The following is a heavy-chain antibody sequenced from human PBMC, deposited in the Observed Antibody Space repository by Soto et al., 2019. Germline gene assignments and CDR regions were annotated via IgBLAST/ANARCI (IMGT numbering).Heavy chain of an antibody. D-gene: IGHD1-1*01. CDR2: INHSGIT. CDR1: GGSFSGYF. CDR3: VRGPYNYNSRHFAY. V-gene: IGHV4-34*01. Sequence: PSETLSLTCTVSGGSFSGYFWTWIRQPPGKGLEWLAEINHSGITNYNPSVESRVSMSVDTSKNQFSLRLYSVTAADTAVYYCVRGPYNYNSRHFAYWGQGTLVTVSS. J-gene: IGHJ4*02.